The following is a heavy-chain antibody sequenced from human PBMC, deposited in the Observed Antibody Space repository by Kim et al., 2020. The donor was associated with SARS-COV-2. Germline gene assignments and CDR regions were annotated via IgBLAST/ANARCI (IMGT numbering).Heavy chain of an antibody. Sequence: SETLSLTCAVYGGSFSGYYWSWIRQPPGKGLEWIGEINHSGSTNYNPSLKSRVTISVDTSKNQFSLKLSSVTAADTAVYYCARRGGYYDSSGYYCDYWGQGTLVTVSS. CDR3: ARRGGYYDSSGYYCDY. D-gene: IGHD3-22*01. J-gene: IGHJ4*02. V-gene: IGHV4-34*01. CDR1: GGSFSGYY. CDR2: INHSGST.